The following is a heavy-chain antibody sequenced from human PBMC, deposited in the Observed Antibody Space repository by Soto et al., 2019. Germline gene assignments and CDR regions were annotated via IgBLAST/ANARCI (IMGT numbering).Heavy chain of an antibody. D-gene: IGHD2-21*02. Sequence: GGSLRLSCAAAGCSFSNYCMTWVRQAPGKGLEWVANIKNDGSDKYYGASVKGRFTISRDNAKNSLYLQMDSLRAEDTAVYYCARRELVSCGGDCYSKYFQYWGQGTLVTVSS. CDR3: ARRELVSCGGDCYSKYFQY. CDR2: IKNDGSDK. CDR1: GCSFSNYC. V-gene: IGHV3-7*01. J-gene: IGHJ1*01.